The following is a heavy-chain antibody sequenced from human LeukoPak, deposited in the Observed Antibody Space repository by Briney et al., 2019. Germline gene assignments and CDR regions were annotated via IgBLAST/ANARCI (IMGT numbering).Heavy chain of an antibody. V-gene: IGHV4-30-4*01. CDR2: IYYSRNT. D-gene: IGHD3-10*01. CDR3: ARARRYYGSSSGAFDI. CDR1: SGSINSGDYY. Sequence: SETLSLTCTVSSGSINSGDYYWSWIRQPPGKGLKWIGYIYYSRNTYYNPSLKSRVTISIDTSKSQFSLKLTSVTAADTAVYYCARARRYYGSSSGAFDIWGHGTMVTVSS. J-gene: IGHJ3*02.